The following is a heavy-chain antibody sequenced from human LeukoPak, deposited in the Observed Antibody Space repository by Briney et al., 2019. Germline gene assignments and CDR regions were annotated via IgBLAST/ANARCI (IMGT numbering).Heavy chain of an antibody. Sequence: GGSLRLSCGAFGFTFSSYGMPWVRQAPGKGLVWVSRINSDGSSTSYADSVKGRFTISRDNAKNTLYLQMNSLRAENTAVYYGTCGVACRGFYTGWFDPWGQGTLVTVSS. CDR2: INSDGSST. V-gene: IGHV3-74*01. D-gene: IGHD1-1*01. J-gene: IGHJ5*02. CDR1: GFTFSSYG. CDR3: TCGVACRGFYTGWFDP.